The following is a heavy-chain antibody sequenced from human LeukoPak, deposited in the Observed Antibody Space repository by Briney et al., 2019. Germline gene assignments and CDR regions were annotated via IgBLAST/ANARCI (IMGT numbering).Heavy chain of an antibody. D-gene: IGHD3-3*01. CDR3: ARDITIFGVVISWFDP. Sequence: ASVKVSCKASGYTFTRYGISWVRQAPGQGLEWMGWISAYNGNTNYAQKLQGRVTMTTDTSTSTAYMELRSLRSDDTAVYYCARDITIFGVVISWFDPWGQGTLVTVSS. CDR2: ISAYNGNT. V-gene: IGHV1-18*01. CDR1: GYTFTRYG. J-gene: IGHJ5*02.